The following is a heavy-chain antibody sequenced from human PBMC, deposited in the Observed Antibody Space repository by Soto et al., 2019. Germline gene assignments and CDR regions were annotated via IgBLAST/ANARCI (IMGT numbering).Heavy chain of an antibody. Sequence: ASETLSLTCDVSGASIKSDTWWTWVRQSPGKGLEWIGEIYHNGRAFDNPSLKGRVTISIDKSNNQFSLNLTSVTAADTAVYYCARGGGYDSFDFWGQGIQVTVSS. CDR3: ARGGGYDSFDF. CDR1: GASIKSDTW. J-gene: IGHJ4*02. D-gene: IGHD2-15*01. V-gene: IGHV4-4*02. CDR2: IYHNGRA.